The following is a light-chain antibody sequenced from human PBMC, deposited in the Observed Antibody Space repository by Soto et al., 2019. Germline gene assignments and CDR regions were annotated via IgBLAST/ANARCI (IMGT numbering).Light chain of an antibody. CDR3: SSYTTSYFYV. CDR1: GRDIGAYNY. J-gene: IGLJ1*01. Sequence: QSVLTQPASVSGSPGQSITISCTGSGRDIGAYNYVSWYQQHPGKAPKLIIYEVENRPSGVSNRFSASKSASTASLTISGLQAEDEADYYCSSYTTSYFYVFGPGTKVTVL. V-gene: IGLV2-14*01. CDR2: EVE.